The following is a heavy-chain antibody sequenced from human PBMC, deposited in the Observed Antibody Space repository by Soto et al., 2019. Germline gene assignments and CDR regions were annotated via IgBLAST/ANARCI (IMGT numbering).Heavy chain of an antibody. Sequence: SQTLALTCAIYGDSLSSNTAAWNSIRSSPPRGLEWLGRTYYRSNWRHDYAVSVKSRITVKPDTSKNHFALQLSSVSPDDTAVYYCARGVAGSGFDLGGQGALVTVSA. CDR3: ARGVAGSGFDL. CDR1: GDSLSSNTAA. CDR2: TYYRSNWRH. V-gene: IGHV6-1*01. D-gene: IGHD6-19*01. J-gene: IGHJ4*02.